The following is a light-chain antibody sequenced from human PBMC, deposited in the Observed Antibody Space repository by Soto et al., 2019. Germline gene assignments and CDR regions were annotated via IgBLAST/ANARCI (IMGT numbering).Light chain of an antibody. J-gene: IGKJ1*01. Sequence: DIQMTQSPSALSASVGDRATITCTASQTISIWLAWYQQKPGKAPKLLIYKASTLKSGVPSRFSVSGSGTEFTLTISRLQNDDFATYYCQHYNSYSEAFCQGTKVDIK. CDR3: QHYNSYSEA. CDR1: QTISIW. CDR2: KAS. V-gene: IGKV1-5*03.